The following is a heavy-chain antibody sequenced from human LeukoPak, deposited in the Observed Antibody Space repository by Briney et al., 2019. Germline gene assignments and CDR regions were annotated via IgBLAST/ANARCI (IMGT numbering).Heavy chain of an antibody. J-gene: IGHJ3*02. Sequence: PGGSLRLSCAVSGFTFSSYSMNWVRQAPGKGLEWISYIGATVTTIYYAASVKGRVTISRDNAKNSLYLQMNSLRAEDTAVYYCTRGDYDDHLSDFDIWGQGTLVAVSS. CDR3: TRGDYDDHLSDFDI. V-gene: IGHV3-48*04. CDR2: IGATVTTI. CDR1: GFTFSSYS. D-gene: IGHD4-17*01.